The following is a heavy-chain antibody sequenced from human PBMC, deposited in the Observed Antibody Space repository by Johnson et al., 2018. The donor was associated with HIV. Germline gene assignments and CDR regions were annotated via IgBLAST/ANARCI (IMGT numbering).Heavy chain of an antibody. Sequence: SGGGVVQPGRSLRLSCAASGFTFSSFDMHWVRQAPGKGLEWVALISYDGSNKYYADSVKGRFTISRDNSKNTLYLQMNSLRAEDTAVYYCARDYGDYAHDAFDIWGQGTMVTVSS. CDR2: ISYDGSNK. V-gene: IGHV3-30-3*01. CDR1: GFTFSSFD. J-gene: IGHJ3*02. D-gene: IGHD4-17*01. CDR3: ARDYGDYAHDAFDI.